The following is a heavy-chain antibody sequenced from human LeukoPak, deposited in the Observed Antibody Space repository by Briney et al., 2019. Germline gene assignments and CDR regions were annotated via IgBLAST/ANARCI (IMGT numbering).Heavy chain of an antibody. J-gene: IGHJ4*02. Sequence: GGSLRLSCVASRFTFSNYWMGWVCQAPGKGLEWVANINQDGSKKRYADSMKGRFTISRDNAKESLYLQLNSLRAEDTAVYYCAKWGPYCVGDYCPALDSWGPGTLVTVSS. D-gene: IGHD2-21*02. CDR2: INQDGSKK. V-gene: IGHV3-7*01. CDR1: RFTFSNYW. CDR3: AKWGPYCVGDYCPALDS.